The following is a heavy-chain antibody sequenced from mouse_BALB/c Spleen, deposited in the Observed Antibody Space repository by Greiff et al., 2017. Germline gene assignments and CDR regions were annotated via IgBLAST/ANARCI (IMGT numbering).Heavy chain of an antibody. J-gene: IGHJ4*01. CDR3: ASRQLGLPYYAMDY. CDR2: INPNNGGT. V-gene: IGHV1-18*01. Sequence: VQLQQSGPELVKPGASVKIPCKASGYTFTDYNMDWVKQSHGKSLEWIGDINPNNGGTIYNQKFKGKATLTVDKSSSTAYMELRSLTSEDTAVYYCASRQLGLPYYAMDYWGQGTSVTVSS. CDR1: GYTFTDYN. D-gene: IGHD3-2*01.